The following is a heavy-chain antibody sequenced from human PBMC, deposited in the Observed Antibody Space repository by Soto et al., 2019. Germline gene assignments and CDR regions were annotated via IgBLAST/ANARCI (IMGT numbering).Heavy chain of an antibody. CDR3: TTGPKIVVVVAATQEVRYYMDV. D-gene: IGHD2-15*01. J-gene: IGHJ6*03. CDR2: IKSKTDGGTT. Sequence: GGSLRLSCAASGFTFSNAWMSWVRQAPGKGLEWVGHIKSKTDGGTTDYAAPVKGRFTISRDDSKNTLYLQMNSLKTEDTAVYYCTTGPKIVVVVAATQEVRYYMDVWGKGTTVTVSS. CDR1: GFTFSNAW. V-gene: IGHV3-15*01.